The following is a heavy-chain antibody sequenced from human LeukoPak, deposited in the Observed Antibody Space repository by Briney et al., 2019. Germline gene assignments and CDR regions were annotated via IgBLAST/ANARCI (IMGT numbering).Heavy chain of an antibody. CDR3: ARDLTVTTQPKPHYGMDV. Sequence: VASVKVSCKASEYTFTGYYMHWVRQAPGQGLEWMGWINPNSGGTNYAQKFQGRVTMTRDTSISTAYMELSRLRSDDTAVYYCARDLTVTTQPKPHYGMDVWGQGTTVTVSS. V-gene: IGHV1-2*02. CDR2: INPNSGGT. D-gene: IGHD4-11*01. CDR1: EYTFTGYY. J-gene: IGHJ6*02.